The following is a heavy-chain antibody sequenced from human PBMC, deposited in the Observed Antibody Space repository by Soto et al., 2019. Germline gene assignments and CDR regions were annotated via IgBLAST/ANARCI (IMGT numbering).Heavy chain of an antibody. J-gene: IGHJ6*02. V-gene: IGHV3-64D*06. CDR1: GFTFSSYA. D-gene: IGHD3-10*01. CDR3: VRGITMVRGARFLRGNDGMDV. CDR2: ISSNGGST. Sequence: HPGGSLRLCCSASGFTFSSYAMHWVRQAPGKGLECVSAISSNGGSTYYADSVKGRFTISRDNSKNTLYLQMSSLRAEDTAVYYCVRGITMVRGARFLRGNDGMDVWGQGTTVTVSS.